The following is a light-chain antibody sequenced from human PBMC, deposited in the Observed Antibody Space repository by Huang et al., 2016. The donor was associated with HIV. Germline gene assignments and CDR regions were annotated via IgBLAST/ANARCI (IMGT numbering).Light chain of an antibody. V-gene: IGKV1-39*01. CDR3: QQSYTTPRT. J-gene: IGKJ1*01. Sequence: DIQMTQSPSSLSASVGDRVTIPCRASQTSSKYLNWYQQKPGKAPKLLIYGASSLQSGVPSRFSGRGSGTDFNLTIDSLQPEDFAIYYCQQSYTTPRTFGQGTKVEIK. CDR2: GAS. CDR1: QTSSKY.